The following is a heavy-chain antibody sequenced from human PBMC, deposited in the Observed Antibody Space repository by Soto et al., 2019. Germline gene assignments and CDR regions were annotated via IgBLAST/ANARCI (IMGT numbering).Heavy chain of an antibody. D-gene: IGHD3-3*01. J-gene: IGHJ5*02. CDR1: GFTFSSYG. Sequence: QVQLVESGGGVVQPGRSLRLSCAASGFTFSSYGMHWVRQAPGKGLEWVAVISYDGSNKYYADSGKGRFTISRDNSKNTLYLQMDSLRDEDTAVYYCARGYTSGYPSNWFDPWGQGTLVTVSS. CDR3: ARGYTSGYPSNWFDP. CDR2: ISYDGSNK. V-gene: IGHV3-30*03.